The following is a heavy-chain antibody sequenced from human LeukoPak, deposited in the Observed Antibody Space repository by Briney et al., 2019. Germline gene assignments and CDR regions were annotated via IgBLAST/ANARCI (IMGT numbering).Heavy chain of an antibody. CDR1: GFTFSAYG. D-gene: IGHD4-17*01. V-gene: IGHV3-23*01. Sequence: GGSLRLSCAASGFTFSAYGMSWVRQAPGKGLEWVSHISDTVRDTWYANSVKGRFIISRDNSRDTVYLQMSSLRPEDTALYFCAKDNYGGIFASWGQGTLVTASS. CDR3: AKDNYGGIFAS. CDR2: ISDTVRDT. J-gene: IGHJ4*02.